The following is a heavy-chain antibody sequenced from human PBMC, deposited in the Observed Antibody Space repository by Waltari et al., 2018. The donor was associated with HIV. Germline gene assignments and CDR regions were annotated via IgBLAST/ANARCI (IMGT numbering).Heavy chain of an antibody. CDR1: GFTFSDAW. Sequence: VQLEESGGDLVKPGGCLTLSCVGSGFTFSDAWMSWVRRTQGKGLEWCGRIKTRSDGGAADYAAAVKGRFIISRDDSGNVLSLQMNSLGIDDTAVYFCTTEESDGPATYFDYWGRGALVTVSS. V-gene: IGHV3-15*05. J-gene: IGHJ4*02. CDR3: TTEESDGPATYFDY. CDR2: IKTRSDGGAA. D-gene: IGHD3-10*01.